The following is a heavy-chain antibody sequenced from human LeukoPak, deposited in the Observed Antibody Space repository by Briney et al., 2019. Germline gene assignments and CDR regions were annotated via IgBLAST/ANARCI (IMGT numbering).Heavy chain of an antibody. Sequence: PGGSLRLSCAASGFTFSSSSMSWVRQAPGKGLEWVSVISGSGGSTDYADSVKGRFTISRDNSKNTLYLQMNSLRAEDTAVYYCAKGSGWYVWGQGTLVTVSP. V-gene: IGHV3-23*01. CDR3: AKGSGWYV. CDR1: GFTFSSSS. J-gene: IGHJ4*02. CDR2: ISGSGGST. D-gene: IGHD6-19*01.